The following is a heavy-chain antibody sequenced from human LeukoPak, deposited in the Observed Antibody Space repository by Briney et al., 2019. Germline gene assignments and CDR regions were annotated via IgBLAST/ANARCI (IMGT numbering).Heavy chain of an antibody. CDR2: INHSGST. J-gene: IGHJ4*02. CDR1: GGSFSGYY. Sequence: SETLSLTCAVYGGSFSGYYWSWIRQPPGKGLEWIGEINHSGSTNYNPSLKSRVTISVDTSKNQFSLKLSSVTAADTAVYYCARRPEPGIAVAARVFDYWGRGTLVTVSS. CDR3: ARRPEPGIAVAARVFDY. D-gene: IGHD6-19*01. V-gene: IGHV4-34*01.